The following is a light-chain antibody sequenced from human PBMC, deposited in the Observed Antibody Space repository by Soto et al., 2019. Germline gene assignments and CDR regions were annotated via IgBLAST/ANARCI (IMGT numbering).Light chain of an antibody. V-gene: IGLV2-8*01. CDR2: EVS. J-gene: IGLJ1*01. CDR1: SSDVGGYNY. CDR3: SSYAGSNNFV. Sequence: HSALTQPPSASGSPGQSVTISCPGTSSDVGGYNYVSWYQQHPGKAPKLMIYEVSERPSGVPDRFSGSKSSNTASLTVSGLQAEDEADYYCSSYAGSNNFVFGTGTKVTVL.